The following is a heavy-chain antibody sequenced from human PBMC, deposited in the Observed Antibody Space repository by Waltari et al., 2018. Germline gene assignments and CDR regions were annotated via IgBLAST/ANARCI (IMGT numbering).Heavy chain of an antibody. CDR1: GLLFSYYD. V-gene: IGHV3-23*01. J-gene: IGHJ5*02. D-gene: IGHD2-2*01. CDR2: ITSSGDRI. CDR3: AKGPSTRTNWFDP. Sequence: EVQLLESGGGLVQPGGSLRLSCAASGLLFSYYDMSWVRQAPGKGLEWVSVITSSGDRIYYAGSVKGRFTISRDSSKNMLYLQMNSLRADDTAVYYCAKGPSTRTNWFDPWGQGTLVTVSS.